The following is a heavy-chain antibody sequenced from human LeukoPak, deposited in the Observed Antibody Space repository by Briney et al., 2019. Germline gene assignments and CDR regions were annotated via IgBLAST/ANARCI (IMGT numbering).Heavy chain of an antibody. CDR2: VYYSGTT. CDR3: ARGTLYSGWSYYFDY. V-gene: IGHV4-39*07. D-gene: IGHD6-19*01. Sequence: TSETLSLTCSVSGGSISLSYYYWGWIRQPPGKALEWIGSVYYSGTTSYNPSLKSRVTISVDMSKNHFSLRLSSVTAADTAMYYCARGTLYSGWSYYFDYWGQGSQVTVSS. J-gene: IGHJ4*02. CDR1: GGSISLSYYY.